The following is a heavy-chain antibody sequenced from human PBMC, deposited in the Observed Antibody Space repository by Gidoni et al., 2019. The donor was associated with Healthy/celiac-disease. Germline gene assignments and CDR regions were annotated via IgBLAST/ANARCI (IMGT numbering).Heavy chain of an antibody. J-gene: IGHJ6*02. V-gene: IGHV4-4*07. CDR1: GGSISSYY. CDR2: IYTSGST. D-gene: IGHD3-10*01. CDR3: ARDHWFGESGYYGMDV. Sequence: QVQLQESGPGLVKPSETLSLTCTVSGGSISSYYWSWIRQPAGKGLEWIGRIYTSGSTNYNPSLKSRVTMSVDTSKNQFSLKLSSVTAADTAVYYCARDHWFGESGYYGMDVWGQGTTVTVSS.